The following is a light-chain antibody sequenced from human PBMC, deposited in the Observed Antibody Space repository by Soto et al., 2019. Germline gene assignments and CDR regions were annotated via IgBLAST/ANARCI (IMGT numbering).Light chain of an antibody. Sequence: DIQMTQSPSSLSASVGDRVTITCQASQNINNYLNWYQQKPGRAPKLLIYDASTLQSGVPSRFSGSGVGTHFTLTISSLQPEDFATYYCQQSHSKFPLTFGGGTKVDIK. CDR1: QNINNY. CDR3: QQSHSKFPLT. CDR2: DAS. J-gene: IGKJ4*01. V-gene: IGKV1-39*01.